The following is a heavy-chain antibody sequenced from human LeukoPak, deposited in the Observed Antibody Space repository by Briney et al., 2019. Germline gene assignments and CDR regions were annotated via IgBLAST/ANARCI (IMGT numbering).Heavy chain of an antibody. CDR3: ARPRSGSYHSPFDY. Sequence: PSETLSLTCTVSGGSISSYYWNWIRQPPGKGLEWIGYIYYSGSTKYNPSLKSRVTISVDTSKNQFSLKLSSVTAADTAVYYCARPRSGSYHSPFDYWGQGTLVTVSS. D-gene: IGHD1-26*01. CDR1: GGSISSYY. CDR2: IYYSGST. V-gene: IGHV4-59*08. J-gene: IGHJ4*02.